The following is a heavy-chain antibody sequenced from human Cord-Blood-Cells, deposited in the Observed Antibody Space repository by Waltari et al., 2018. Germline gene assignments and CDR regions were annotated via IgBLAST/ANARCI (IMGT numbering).Heavy chain of an antibody. CDR2: ISYRGIT. D-gene: IGHD1-26*01. CDR3: ARGPPEWEHYYGMDV. Sequence: QVQLQESGPGLVKPSQTLSLTCTVSGGSISSGGYSWSWIRQHPGKGLEWIGYISYRGITYYNPSLKSRVTISVDTSKNQFSLKLSSVTAADTAVYYCARGPPEWEHYYGMDVWGQGTTVTVSS. J-gene: IGHJ6*02. V-gene: IGHV4-31*03. CDR1: GGSISSGGYS.